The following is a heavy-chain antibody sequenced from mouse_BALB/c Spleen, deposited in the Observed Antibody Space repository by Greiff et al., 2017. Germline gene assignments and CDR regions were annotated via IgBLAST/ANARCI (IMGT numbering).Heavy chain of an antibody. CDR1: GFTFSSFG. Sequence: EVLLVESGGGLVQPGGSRKLSCAASGFTFSSFGMHWVRQAPEKGLEWVAYISSCSSTIYYADTVKGRFTIARDNPKNTLFLQMTSLRSEDTAMYDGASWGAYDGNYVGSIAYWGQGTLVTVSA. CDR2: ISSCSSTI. D-gene: IGHD2-10*01. V-gene: IGHV5-17*02. J-gene: IGHJ3*01. CDR3: ASWGAYDGNYVGSIAY.